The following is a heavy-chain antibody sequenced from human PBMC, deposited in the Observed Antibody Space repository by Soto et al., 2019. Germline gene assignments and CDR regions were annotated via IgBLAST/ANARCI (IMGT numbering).Heavy chain of an antibody. V-gene: IGHV3-9*01. Sequence: EVQLVESGGGLVQPGRSLRLSCAASGFTFDDYAMHWVRQAPGKGLEWVSGISWNSGSIGYADSVKGRFTISRDNAKNSLYLEMNSLRAEDTALYYCAKDRGPFGGVDAGGWFAPWGQGTLVTVSS. CDR3: AKDRGPFGGVDAGGWFAP. J-gene: IGHJ5*02. CDR2: ISWNSGSI. D-gene: IGHD3-16*01. CDR1: GFTFDDYA.